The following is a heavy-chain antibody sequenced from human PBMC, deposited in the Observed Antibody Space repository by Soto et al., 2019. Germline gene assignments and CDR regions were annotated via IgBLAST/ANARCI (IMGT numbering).Heavy chain of an antibody. CDR1: GYTFINYD. V-gene: IGHV3-23*01. CDR2: ISGSGGST. D-gene: IGHD1-7*01. CDR3: SRAPKRNYESGYFDY. J-gene: IGHJ4*01. Sequence: AAYLRLYCAASGYTFINYDMSWICQAPGEGLEWVSSISGSGGSTYYSDSVNGRFTFSRDKSRNTVYLQMNSLRPEDTAVYYCSRAPKRNYESGYFDYWGHGPLFTVSS.